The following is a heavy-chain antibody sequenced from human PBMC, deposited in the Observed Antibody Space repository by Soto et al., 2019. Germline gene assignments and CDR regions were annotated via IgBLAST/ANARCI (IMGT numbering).Heavy chain of an antibody. J-gene: IGHJ6*02. V-gene: IGHV5-51*01. Sequence: PXESLKISCKGSGYSFTSYWIGWVRQIPGKGLEWMGIIYPGDSDTRYSPSFQGQVTISADKSISTAYLQWSSLKASDTAMYYCARSQQQLGTYYYYYGMDVWGQGTTVTVSS. CDR1: GYSFTSYW. D-gene: IGHD6-13*01. CDR3: ARSQQQLGTYYYYYGMDV. CDR2: IYPGDSDT.